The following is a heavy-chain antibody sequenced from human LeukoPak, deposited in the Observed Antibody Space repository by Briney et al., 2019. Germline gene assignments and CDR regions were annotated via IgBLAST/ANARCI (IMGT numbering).Heavy chain of an antibody. CDR1: GFTFSRAW. Sequence: GGSLRLSCAASGFTFSRAWMSWLRQAPGKGLEWVSAISGNGDSTYYADSVKGRFTISRDNSKNTLYLQMNSLRVEDTAVYYCARDRVLEWSGWFDPWGQGTLVTVSS. CDR2: ISGNGDST. D-gene: IGHD3-3*01. CDR3: ARDRVLEWSGWFDP. J-gene: IGHJ5*02. V-gene: IGHV3-23*01.